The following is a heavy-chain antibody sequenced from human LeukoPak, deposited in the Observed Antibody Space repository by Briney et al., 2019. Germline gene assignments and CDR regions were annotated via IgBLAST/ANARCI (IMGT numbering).Heavy chain of an antibody. Sequence: SETLSLTCTVSGGSISSYYWSWIRQPPGKGQEWIGYIYYSGSTNYNPSLKSRVTISVDTSKNQFSLKLSSVTAADTAVYYCARGSSGYDRDYYYGMDVWGQGTTVTVSS. J-gene: IGHJ6*02. D-gene: IGHD3-22*01. CDR3: ARGSSGYDRDYYYGMDV. CDR2: IYYSGST. CDR1: GGSISSYY. V-gene: IGHV4-59*01.